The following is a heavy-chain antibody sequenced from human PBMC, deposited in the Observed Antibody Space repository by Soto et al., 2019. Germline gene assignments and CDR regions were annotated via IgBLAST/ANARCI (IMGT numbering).Heavy chain of an antibody. CDR2: IIPIFGTA. J-gene: IGHJ2*01. V-gene: IGHV1-69*01. Sequence: QVQLVQSGAEVKKPGSSVKVSCKASGGTFSSYAISWVRQAPGQGLEWMGGIIPIFGTANYAQKFQGRVTITADESTITAYMELSSLRSEDTAVYYCARVPLRYYDSSGSHFDLWGRGTLVTVSS. CDR3: ARVPLRYYDSSGSHFDL. CDR1: GGTFSSYA. D-gene: IGHD3-22*01.